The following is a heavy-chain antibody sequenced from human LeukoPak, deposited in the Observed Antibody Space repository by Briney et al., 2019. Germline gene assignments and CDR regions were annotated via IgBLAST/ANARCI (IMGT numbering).Heavy chain of an antibody. CDR1: GFTFSSYG. CDR3: AKDPEKGLAVARLEH. Sequence: GGSLRLSCEASGFTFSSYGTHWVRQAPGKGLEWVAFIRYDGIYKYYADSVKGRFTIFRDKSKTTLFLQMDSLRAEDTAVYYCAKDPEKGLAVARLEHWGQGTLVTVSS. J-gene: IGHJ5*02. CDR2: IRYDGIYK. V-gene: IGHV3-30*02. D-gene: IGHD6-19*01.